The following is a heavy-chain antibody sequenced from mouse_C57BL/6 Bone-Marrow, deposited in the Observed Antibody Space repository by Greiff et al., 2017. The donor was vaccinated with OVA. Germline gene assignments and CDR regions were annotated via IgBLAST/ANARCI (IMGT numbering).Heavy chain of an antibody. J-gene: IGHJ3*01. D-gene: IGHD2-3*01. CDR1: GYTFTSYW. CDR3: ARSDDGYYGFAY. Sequence: QVQLQQPGAELVKPGASVKLSCKASGYTFTSYWMQWVKQRPGQGLEWIGEIDPSDSYTNYNQKFQGKATLTVDTSSSTAYMQLSSLTSEDSAVYYCARSDDGYYGFAYWGQGTLVTVSA. V-gene: IGHV1-50*01. CDR2: IDPSDSYT.